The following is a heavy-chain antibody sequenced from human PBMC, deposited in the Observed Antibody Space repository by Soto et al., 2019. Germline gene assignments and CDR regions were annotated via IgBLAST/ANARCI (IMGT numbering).Heavy chain of an antibody. V-gene: IGHV3-23*01. CDR2: ISGSGGST. CDR3: WSENWFDP. CDR1: RFLLGSKT. J-gene: IGHJ5*02. Sequence: PGGSQILPSAASRFLLGSKTTVWVRQAPGKGLEWVSAISGSGGSTYYADSVKGRFTISRDNSKNTLYLQMNSLRAEDTAVYYVWSENWFDPWGQGTLVRVSS. D-gene: IGHD3-16*01.